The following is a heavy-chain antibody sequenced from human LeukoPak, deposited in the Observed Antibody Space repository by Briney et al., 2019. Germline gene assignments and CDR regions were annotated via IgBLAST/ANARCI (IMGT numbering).Heavy chain of an antibody. V-gene: IGHV3-30*02. CDR1: GFTFSSYG. Sequence: PGGSLRLSCAASGFTFSSYGMHWVRQAPGKGLEWVAFIRYDGSNKYYADSVKGRFTISRDNSKNTLYLQMNSLRAEDTAVYYCAKSGQYRLRYHLDYWGQGTLVTVSS. J-gene: IGHJ4*02. CDR3: AKSGQYRLRYHLDY. D-gene: IGHD3-16*02. CDR2: IRYDGSNK.